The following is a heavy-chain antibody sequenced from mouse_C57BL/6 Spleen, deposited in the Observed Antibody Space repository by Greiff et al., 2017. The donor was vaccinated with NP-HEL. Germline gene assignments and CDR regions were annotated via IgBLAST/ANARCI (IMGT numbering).Heavy chain of an antibody. D-gene: IGHD6-1*01. V-gene: IGHV7-3*01. J-gene: IGHJ4*01. Sequence: EVHLVESGGGLVQPGGSLSLSCAASGFTFTDYYMSWVRQPPGKALEWLGFIRNKANGYTTEYSASVKGRFTISRDNSQSILYLQMNALRAEDSATYYCARSLSPRSYAMDYWGQGTSVTVSS. CDR2: IRNKANGYTT. CDR3: ARSLSPRSYAMDY. CDR1: GFTFTDYY.